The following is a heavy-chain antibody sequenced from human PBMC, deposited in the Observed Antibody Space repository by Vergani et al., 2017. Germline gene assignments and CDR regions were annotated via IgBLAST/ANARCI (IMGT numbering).Heavy chain of an antibody. CDR2: ISGSGCST. D-gene: IGHD3-10*01. CDR3: AKPISMVRGAPPAY. CDR1: GFTFSSYA. J-gene: IGHJ4*02. V-gene: IGHV3-23*01. Sequence: EVQLLESGGGLVQPGGSLRLSCAASGFTFSSYAMSWVRQAPGKGLEWVSAISGSGCSTYYADSVKGRFTISRDNSKNTLYLQMNSLRAEDTAVYYCAKPISMVRGAPPAYWGQGTLVTVSS.